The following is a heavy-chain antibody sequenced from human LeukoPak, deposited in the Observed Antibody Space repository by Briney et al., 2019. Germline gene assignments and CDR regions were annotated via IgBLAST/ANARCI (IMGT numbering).Heavy chain of an antibody. V-gene: IGHV3-7*01. CDR1: GFTFSSYW. CDR2: IKQDGSEK. J-gene: IGHJ4*02. D-gene: IGHD2-2*01. Sequence: PGGSLRLSCAASGFTFSSYWMSWVRQAPGKGLEWVANIKQDGSEKYYVGSVKGRFTISRDNAKNSLYLQMNSLRAEDTAVYYCARVREDIVVVPAVSSLDYWGQGTLVTVSS. CDR3: ARVREDIVVVPAVSSLDY.